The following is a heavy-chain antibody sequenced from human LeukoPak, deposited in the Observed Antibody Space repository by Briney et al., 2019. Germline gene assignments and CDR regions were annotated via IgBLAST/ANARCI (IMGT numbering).Heavy chain of an antibody. CDR3: ARIPHRVPHNWFDP. CDR2: MNPHSGNT. CDR1: GYTFTGYY. D-gene: IGHD2-2*01. Sequence: ASVKVSCKASGYTFTGYYMHWVRQAPGQGLEWMGWMNPHSGNTGYAQKFQGRVTMTRDTSISTAYMELSSLRSDDTAVYFCARIPHRVPHNWFDPWGQGTLVTVSS. V-gene: IGHV1-8*02. J-gene: IGHJ5*02.